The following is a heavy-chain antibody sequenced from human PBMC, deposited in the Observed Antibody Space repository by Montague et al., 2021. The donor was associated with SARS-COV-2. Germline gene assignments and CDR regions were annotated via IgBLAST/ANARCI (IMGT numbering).Heavy chain of an antibody. CDR2: XDWDDDK. CDR1: GFSLSTSGMC. CDR3: ARIPYDILTGYYSGFDY. Sequence: PALVKPTQTLTLTCTFSGFSLSTSGMCVGWIRQPPGKALEWLALXDWDDDKYYSTSLKTRLTISKDTSKNQVVLTMTNMDPVDTATYYCARIPYDILTGYYSGFDYWGQGTLVTVSS. D-gene: IGHD3-9*01. J-gene: IGHJ4*02. V-gene: IGHV2-70*01.